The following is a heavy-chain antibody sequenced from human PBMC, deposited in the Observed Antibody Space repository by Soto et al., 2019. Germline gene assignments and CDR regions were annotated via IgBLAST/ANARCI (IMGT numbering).Heavy chain of an antibody. J-gene: IGHJ4*02. D-gene: IGHD5-18*01. CDR3: ARDLRLGDTAMVSGY. Sequence: EVQLVESGGGLVQPGGSLRLSCAASGFTFSSYSMNWVRQAPGKGLEWVSYISSSSSTIYYADSVKGRFTISRDNSKNTLYLQMNSLRAEDTAVYYCARDLRLGDTAMVSGYWGQGTLVTVSS. CDR1: GFTFSSYS. V-gene: IGHV3-48*01. CDR2: ISSSSSTI.